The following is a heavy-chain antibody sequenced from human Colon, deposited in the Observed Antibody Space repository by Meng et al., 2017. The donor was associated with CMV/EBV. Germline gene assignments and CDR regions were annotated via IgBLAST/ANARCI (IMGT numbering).Heavy chain of an antibody. CDR1: GGTFSSYT. J-gene: IGHJ5*02. Sequence: SVKVSCKASGGTFSSYTISWIRQAPGQGLEWMGGILPGLGTTNFAQKFKGRVTLTVDESTSTVYMELSSLRSDDTAVYYCGLAHCGVDCFSPLTWGQGTLVTVSS. D-gene: IGHD2-21*01. V-gene: IGHV1-69*13. CDR2: ILPGLGTT. CDR3: GLAHCGVDCFSPLT.